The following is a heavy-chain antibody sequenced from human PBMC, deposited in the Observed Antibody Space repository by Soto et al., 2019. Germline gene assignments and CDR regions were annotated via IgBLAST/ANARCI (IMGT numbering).Heavy chain of an antibody. V-gene: IGHV4-34*01. CDR1: GGSFSGYY. Sequence: SETLSLTCAVYGGSFSGYYWSWIRQPPGKGLEWIGEINHSGSTNYNPSLKSRVTISVDTSKNQFSLKLSSVNAADTAVYYCERGLGVLSSSGYTRRWFDPWGPGPMVPVS. J-gene: IGHJ5*02. CDR2: INHSGST. CDR3: ERGLGVLSSSGYTRRWFDP. D-gene: IGHD3-3*01.